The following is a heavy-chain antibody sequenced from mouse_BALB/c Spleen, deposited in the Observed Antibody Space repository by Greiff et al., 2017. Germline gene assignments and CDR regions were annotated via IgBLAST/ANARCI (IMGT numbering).Heavy chain of an antibody. CDR2: ISSGGSYT. Sequence: DVMLVESGGDLVKPGGSLKLSCAASGFTFSSYGMSWVRQTPDKRLEWVATISSGGSYTYYPDSVKGRFTISRDNGKNTLYLQMSSLKSEDTAMYYCARQHYGNYPYAMDYWGQGTSVTVSS. CDR3: ARQHYGNYPYAMDY. J-gene: IGHJ4*01. V-gene: IGHV5-6*02. D-gene: IGHD2-1*01. CDR1: GFTFSSYG.